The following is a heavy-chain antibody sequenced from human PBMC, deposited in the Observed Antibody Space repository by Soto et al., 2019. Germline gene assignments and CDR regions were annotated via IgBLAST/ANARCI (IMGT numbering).Heavy chain of an antibody. CDR1: GGSISSGGYY. CDR3: ARASRGYYDFWSGYWHFDY. V-gene: IGHV4-31*03. CDR2: IYYSGST. D-gene: IGHD3-3*01. Sequence: QVQLQESGPGLVKPSQTLSLTCTVSGGSISSGGYYWSWIRQHPGKGLEWIGYIYYSGSTYYNPSLKSRVTISVDTSKNQFSLKLSSVTAADTAVYYCARASRGYYDFWSGYWHFDYSGQGTLVTVSS. J-gene: IGHJ4*02.